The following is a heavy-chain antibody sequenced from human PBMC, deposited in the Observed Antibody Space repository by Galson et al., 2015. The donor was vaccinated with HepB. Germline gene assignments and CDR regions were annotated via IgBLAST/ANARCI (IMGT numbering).Heavy chain of an antibody. Sequence: SVKVSCKASGGTFSSYAISWVRQAPGQGLEWMGGIIPIFGTANYAQKFQGRVTITADESTSTAYMELSSLRSEDTAVYYCARDRGYSYSYYYGMDVWGQRTTVTVSS. CDR1: GGTFSSYA. CDR2: IIPIFGTA. J-gene: IGHJ6*02. V-gene: IGHV1-69*13. D-gene: IGHD5-18*01. CDR3: ARDRGYSYSYYYGMDV.